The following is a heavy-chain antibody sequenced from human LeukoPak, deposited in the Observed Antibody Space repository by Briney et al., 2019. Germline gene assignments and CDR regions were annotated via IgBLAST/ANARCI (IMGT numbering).Heavy chain of an antibody. V-gene: IGHV1-46*01. D-gene: IGHD3-22*01. Sequence: ASVKVSRKASGYTFTSYYMHWVRQAPGQGLEWMGIINPSGGSTSYAQKFQGRVTMTRDTSTSTVYMELSSLRSEDTAVYYCARDYESYDSSGYLGYWGQGTLVTVSS. CDR2: INPSGGST. CDR1: GYTFTSYY. CDR3: ARDYESYDSSGYLGY. J-gene: IGHJ4*02.